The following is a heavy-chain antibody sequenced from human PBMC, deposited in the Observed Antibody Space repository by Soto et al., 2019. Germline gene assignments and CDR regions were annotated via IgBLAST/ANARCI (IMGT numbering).Heavy chain of an antibody. Sequence: GSLRLSCAASRFTVSNRYMSWVRQAPGKGLEWVSVIYSGDNTYYADSVKGRFTISRDNAKNSLYLQMNSLRDEDTAVYYCARDAGYSYGPFDYWGQGTLVTVSS. D-gene: IGHD5-18*01. CDR3: ARDAGYSYGPFDY. V-gene: IGHV3-66*01. CDR1: RFTVSNRY. J-gene: IGHJ4*02. CDR2: IYSGDNT.